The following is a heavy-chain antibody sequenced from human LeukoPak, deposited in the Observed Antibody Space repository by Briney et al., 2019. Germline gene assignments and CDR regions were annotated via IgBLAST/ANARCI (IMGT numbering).Heavy chain of an antibody. CDR2: LWSDGSNT. CDR3: ARDGPHYDLDV. J-gene: IGHJ6*02. CDR1: AFNFRTYG. D-gene: IGHD3-3*01. V-gene: IGHV3-33*01. Sequence: PGGSLRLSCAASAFNFRTYGLHWVRQAPGKRLEWVAFLWSDGSNTNYADSVKGRFTISRDSSKNSLYLQMNSLRAEDTGVYYCARDGPHYDLDVWGQGTTVTVSS.